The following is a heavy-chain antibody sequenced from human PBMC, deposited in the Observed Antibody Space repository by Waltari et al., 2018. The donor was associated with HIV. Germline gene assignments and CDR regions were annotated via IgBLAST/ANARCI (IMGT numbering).Heavy chain of an antibody. J-gene: IGHJ4*02. Sequence: QLQLQESGPGLVKPSETLSLTCTVSGGSISSSSYYWGWIRQPPGKGLEWIGSIYYSGSTYYNPSLKSRVTISVDTSKNQFSLKLSSVTAADTAVYYCARDSVAGLFDYWGQGTLVTVSS. V-gene: IGHV4-39*07. D-gene: IGHD6-19*01. CDR1: GGSISSSSYY. CDR3: ARDSVAGLFDY. CDR2: IYYSGST.